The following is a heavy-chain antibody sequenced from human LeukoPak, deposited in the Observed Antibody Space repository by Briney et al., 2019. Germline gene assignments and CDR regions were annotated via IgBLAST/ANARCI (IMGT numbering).Heavy chain of an antibody. V-gene: IGHV3-23*01. J-gene: IGHJ4*02. CDR2: ISGSGGST. D-gene: IGHD2-21*02. CDR3: AKSLGSVVVTANDY. Sequence: GGSLRLSCAASGFTFNRNAISWVRQAPGKGLEWLSAISGSGGSTYYADSVKGRFTISRDNSKNTLYLQVNSLRAEDTAVYYCAKSLGSVVVTANDYWGQGTLVTVSS. CDR1: GFTFNRNA.